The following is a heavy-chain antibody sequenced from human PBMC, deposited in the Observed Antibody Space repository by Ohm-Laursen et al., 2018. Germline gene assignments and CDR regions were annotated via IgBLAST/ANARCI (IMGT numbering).Heavy chain of an antibody. CDR1: GFTVSSNY. CDR3: VRDPGTNRHDWYFDL. Sequence: SLRLSCTASGFTVSSNYMSWVRQAPGKGLEWVSVIYSGGSTYYADSVKGRFTISRDNANKMVYLQMNSLRAEDAALYYCVRDPGTNRHDWYFDLWGRGTLLTVSS. J-gene: IGHJ2*01. CDR2: IYSGGST. D-gene: IGHD1-14*01. V-gene: IGHV3-66*01.